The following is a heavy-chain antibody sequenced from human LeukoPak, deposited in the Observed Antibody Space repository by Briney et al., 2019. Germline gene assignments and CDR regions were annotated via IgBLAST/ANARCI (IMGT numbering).Heavy chain of an antibody. J-gene: IGHJ4*02. CDR3: AKTDSSGSLTYFDF. CDR2: ITNSGGSK. D-gene: IGHD3-22*01. Sequence: GGSLRLSCAPSGLTFSSYAITLVRPAPGKGLEWVSGITNSGGSKYYGDSVKGRFTISRDNSKNTVYLQMNSLRAEDTAVYYCAKTDSSGSLTYFDFWGQGTLVTVSS. V-gene: IGHV3-23*01. CDR1: GLTFSSYA.